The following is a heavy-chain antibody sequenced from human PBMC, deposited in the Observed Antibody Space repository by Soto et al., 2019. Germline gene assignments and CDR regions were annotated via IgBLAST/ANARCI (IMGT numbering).Heavy chain of an antibody. Sequence: GGSLRLSCAASGFTFSSYAMHWVRQAPGKGLEWVAVISYDGSNKYYADSVKGRFTISRDNSKNTLYLQMNSLRAEDTAVYYCARDSYSYGPNLDHYYFDYWGQGTLVTVSS. V-gene: IGHV3-30-3*01. CDR2: ISYDGSNK. J-gene: IGHJ4*02. CDR1: GFTFSSYA. D-gene: IGHD5-18*01. CDR3: ARDSYSYGPNLDHYYFDY.